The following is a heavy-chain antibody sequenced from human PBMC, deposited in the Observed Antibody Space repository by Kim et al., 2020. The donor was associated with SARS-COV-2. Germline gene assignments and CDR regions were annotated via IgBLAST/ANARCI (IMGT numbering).Heavy chain of an antibody. CDR3: ARYVYSGYDYGDYFDY. CDR1: GFTFSSYW. J-gene: IGHJ4*02. CDR2: IKQDGSEK. Sequence: GGSLRLSCAASGFTFSSYWMSWVRQAPGKGLEWVANIKQDGSEKYYVDSVKGRFTISRDNAKNSLYLQMNSLRAEDTAVYYCARYVYSGYDYGDYFDYWGQGTPVTVSS. D-gene: IGHD5-12*01. V-gene: IGHV3-7*01.